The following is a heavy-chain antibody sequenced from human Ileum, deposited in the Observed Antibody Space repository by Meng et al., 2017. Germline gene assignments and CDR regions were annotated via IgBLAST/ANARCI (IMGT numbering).Heavy chain of an antibody. V-gene: IGHV3-66*02. CDR1: GFTVSSNY. Sequence: GESLKISCAASGFTVSSNYMSWVRQAPGKGLEWVSVIYSGGSTYYADSVKGRFTISRDNSKNTLYLQMNSLRAEDTAVYYCASGWERTFDYWGQGTLVTVSS. CDR3: ASGWERTFDY. D-gene: IGHD6-19*01. CDR2: IYSGGST. J-gene: IGHJ4*02.